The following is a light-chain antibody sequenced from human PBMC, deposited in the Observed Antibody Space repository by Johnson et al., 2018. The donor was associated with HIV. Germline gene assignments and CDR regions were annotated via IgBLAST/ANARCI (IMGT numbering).Light chain of an antibody. J-gene: IGLJ1*01. CDR2: ENN. CDR3: GTWDSSLGV. CDR1: SSNVGNNY. V-gene: IGLV1-51*02. Sequence: HSVLTQPPSVSAAPGQKVTIYCSGSSSNVGNNYVSWYQQLPGTAPKLLIYENNKRPSGIPDRFSGSKSGTSATLGITGLQTGDEADYYCGTWDSSLGVFGTGTKVTVL.